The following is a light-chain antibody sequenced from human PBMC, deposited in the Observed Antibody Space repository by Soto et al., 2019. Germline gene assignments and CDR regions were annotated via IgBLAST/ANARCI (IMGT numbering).Light chain of an antibody. CDR3: QQYNNWPRT. V-gene: IGKV3D-15*01. CDR2: GAS. CDR1: QSVSSN. J-gene: IGKJ2*01. Sequence: EIVMTQSPATLSVSLGERATLSCRASQSVSSNLAWYQQKPGQVPRLLIYGASTRDTGMPARFSGSGSGTEFTLTISSVQSEDFAIYYCQQYNNWPRTFGQGTKLEIK.